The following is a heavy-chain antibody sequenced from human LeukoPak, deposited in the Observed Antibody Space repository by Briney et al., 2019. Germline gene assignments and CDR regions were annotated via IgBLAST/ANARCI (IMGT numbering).Heavy chain of an antibody. CDR2: ISSSSTAI. V-gene: IGHV3-48*02. J-gene: IGHJ4*02. CDR3: ARSPLDY. CDR1: GFTFSTYS. Sequence: PGGSLRLSCAASGFTFSTYSMNWVRQAPGKGLVWISYISSSSTAIYYADSVKGRFTLSRDNAKNSLYLQMNSLRDDDTAVYYCARSPLDYWGQGTLVTVSS.